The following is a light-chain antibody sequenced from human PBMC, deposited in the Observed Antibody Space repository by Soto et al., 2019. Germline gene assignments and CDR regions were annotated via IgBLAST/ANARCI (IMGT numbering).Light chain of an antibody. Sequence: SYELTQPSSVSVSPGQTAIITCSGDVLAKKYARWFQQKPGQAPVLVIYKDSERPSGIPERFSGFSSGTTVTLTISGAQVEDEADYYCYSAADNNRVFGGGTKLTVL. J-gene: IGLJ2*01. CDR1: VLAKKY. CDR3: YSAADNNRV. V-gene: IGLV3-27*01. CDR2: KDS.